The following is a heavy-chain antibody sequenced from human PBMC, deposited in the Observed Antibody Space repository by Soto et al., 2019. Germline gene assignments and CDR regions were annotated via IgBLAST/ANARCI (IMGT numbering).Heavy chain of an antibody. J-gene: IGHJ4*02. Sequence: SGPTLVKPTQTLTLTCTFSGFSLSTSGVGVGWIRQPPGKALEWLALIYWNDDKRYSPSLKSRLTITKDTSKNQVVLTMTNMDPVDTATYYCARRGLGFPTQTLFDYWGQGTLVTVSS. CDR3: ARRGLGFPTQTLFDY. CDR2: IYWNDDK. V-gene: IGHV2-5*01. D-gene: IGHD3-10*01. CDR1: GFSLSTSGVG.